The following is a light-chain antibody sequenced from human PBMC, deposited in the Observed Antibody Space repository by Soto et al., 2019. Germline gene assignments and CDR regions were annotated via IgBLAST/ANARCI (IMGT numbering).Light chain of an antibody. V-gene: IGKV3-20*01. Sequence: EIVLTQSPGTLSLSPGESATLSCRASQSVSRNSLAWYQQKPGQAPRLLIYGASSRATGIPDRFSGSGSGTDFTLTISRLDPEDFAVFYCQQYGTSLYTFGQGTKLEIK. CDR2: GAS. CDR1: QSVSRNS. J-gene: IGKJ2*01. CDR3: QQYGTSLYT.